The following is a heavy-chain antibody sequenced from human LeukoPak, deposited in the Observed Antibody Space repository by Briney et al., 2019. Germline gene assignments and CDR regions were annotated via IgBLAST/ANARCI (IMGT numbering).Heavy chain of an antibody. CDR1: GSSISSYY. CDR2: IYYSGST. V-gene: IGHV4-59*01. Sequence: SETLSLTCSVSGSSISSYYWSWVRQPPGKGLEWIGYIYYSGSTNYNPSLKSRVTISVDTSKNQFSLKLSSVTAADTAVYYCARARDRAMIVNWGQGTLVTVSS. D-gene: IGHD3-22*01. J-gene: IGHJ4*02. CDR3: ARARDRAMIVN.